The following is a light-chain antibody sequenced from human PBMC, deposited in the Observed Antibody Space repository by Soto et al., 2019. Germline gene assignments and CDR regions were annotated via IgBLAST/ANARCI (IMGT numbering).Light chain of an antibody. V-gene: IGLV2-14*03. CDR2: DVN. CDR1: ASDVGGYGN. CDR3: SSSSGRSYIVL. J-gene: IGLJ2*01. Sequence: QSALTQPASVSGSPGQSIATSCTGTASDVGGYGNLSWYQQHPGRAPKLIIYDVNYRPSGVSDRFSASKSGNTASLTISGLQSEDEADYYCSSSSGRSYIVLFGGGTKLTVL.